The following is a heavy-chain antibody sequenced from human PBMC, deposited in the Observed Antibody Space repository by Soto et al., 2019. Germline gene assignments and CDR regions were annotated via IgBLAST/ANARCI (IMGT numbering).Heavy chain of an antibody. CDR2: IYYSGSS. J-gene: IGHJ6*02. Sequence: PAETLFLTCTVSGYSISSSSYYWGWIRHPPGKGLEWIGSIYYSGSSYYNPSLKSRVTISVDTSKNQSSLKLSSVTAADTAVYYGARVRKAVRYSSSGYYYYGMDVWGQGTTVTVSS. D-gene: IGHD5-18*01. V-gene: IGHV4-39*07. CDR3: ARVRKAVRYSSSGYYYYGMDV. CDR1: GYSISSSSYY.